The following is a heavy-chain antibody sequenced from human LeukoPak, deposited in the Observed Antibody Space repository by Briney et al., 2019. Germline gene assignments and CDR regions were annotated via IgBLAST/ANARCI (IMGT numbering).Heavy chain of an antibody. D-gene: IGHD3-10*01. CDR1: GGTFSSYA. CDR2: INTNTGNP. Sequence: GASVKVSCKASGGTFSSYAISWVRQAPGQGLEWMGWINTNTGNPTYAQGFTGRFVFSLDTSVSTAYLQISSLKAEDTAVYYCARKGYYGSGSYYNYWGQGTLVTVSS. V-gene: IGHV7-4-1*02. CDR3: ARKGYYGSGSYYNY. J-gene: IGHJ4*02.